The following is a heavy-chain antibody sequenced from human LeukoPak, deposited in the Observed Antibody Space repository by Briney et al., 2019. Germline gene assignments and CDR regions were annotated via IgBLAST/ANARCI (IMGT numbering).Heavy chain of an antibody. J-gene: IGHJ4*02. Sequence: SGGSLRLSCAASGFTFSHYAMNWVRQAPGKGLEWVSAITGGGGSSHYADSVRGRFTISRENSKNTLYLEMNNLRVADTATYYCAKAKSSWHSTGPLDNWGQGTLVSVSS. CDR1: GFTFSHYA. D-gene: IGHD6-13*01. CDR3: AKAKSSWHSTGPLDN. CDR2: ITGGGGSS. V-gene: IGHV3-23*01.